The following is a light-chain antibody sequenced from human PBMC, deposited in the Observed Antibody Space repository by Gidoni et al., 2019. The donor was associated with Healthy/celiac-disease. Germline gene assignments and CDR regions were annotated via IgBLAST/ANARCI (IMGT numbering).Light chain of an antibody. J-gene: IGLJ3*02. CDR3: CSYAGSYTLV. Sequence: QSALTQPRSVSGYPGQSVTISCTGTSSDVVCYNYVSWYQQHPGTAPKLMLYDVSKRPSGVPARFSGSKSGNTASLTLSGLQAEDDADYYCCSYAGSYTLVFGGGTKLTVL. CDR1: SSDVVCYNY. CDR2: DVS. V-gene: IGLV2-11*01.